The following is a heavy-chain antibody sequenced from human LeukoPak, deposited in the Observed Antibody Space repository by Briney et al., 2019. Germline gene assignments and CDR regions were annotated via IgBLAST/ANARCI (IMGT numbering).Heavy chain of an antibody. D-gene: IGHD1-26*01. J-gene: IGHJ6*03. CDR1: GFTFSSYE. V-gene: IGHV3-21*01. Sequence: GGSLRLSCAASGFTFSSYEMNWVRQAPGKGLEWVSSISSSSSYIYSADSVKGRFTISRDNAKNSLFLQMNSLRVEDTAVYYCARAHSGNYSVYYYMDVWGKGTTVTVSS. CDR2: ISSSSSYI. CDR3: ARAHSGNYSVYYYMDV.